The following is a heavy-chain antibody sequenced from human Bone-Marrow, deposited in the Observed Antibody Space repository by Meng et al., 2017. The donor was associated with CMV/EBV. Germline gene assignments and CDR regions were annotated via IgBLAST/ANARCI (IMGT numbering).Heavy chain of an antibody. CDR2: ISAYNGNT. V-gene: IGHV1-18*01. Sequence: ASVKVSCKASGYTFTSYGISWVRQAPGQGLEWMGWISAYNGNTNYAQKLQGRVTMTTDTSTSTAYMELRSLRSDDTAVYYCARDVGITGTTPKNDYWGQGTLVTVSS. CDR1: GYTFTSYG. J-gene: IGHJ4*02. D-gene: IGHD1-7*01. CDR3: ARDVGITGTTPKNDY.